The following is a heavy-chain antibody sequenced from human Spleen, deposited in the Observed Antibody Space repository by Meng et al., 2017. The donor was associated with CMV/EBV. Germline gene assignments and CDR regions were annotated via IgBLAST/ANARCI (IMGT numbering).Heavy chain of an antibody. J-gene: IGHJ3*02. CDR3: ARDLVGYDAFDI. CDR1: GYNFITYY. V-gene: IGHV1-46*01. Sequence: CKASGYNFITYYIHWMRQAPGKGLEWMGRINPDGGTTTYAERFQGGLTLTSDTSTSMVYMELSSLRSEDTAVYYCARDLVGYDAFDIWGQGTMVTVSS. D-gene: IGHD3-22*01. CDR2: INPDGGTT.